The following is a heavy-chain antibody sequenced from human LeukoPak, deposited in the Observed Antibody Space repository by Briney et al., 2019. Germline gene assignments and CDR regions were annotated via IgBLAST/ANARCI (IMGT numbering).Heavy chain of an antibody. V-gene: IGHV3-23*01. CDR2: ISGSGGST. D-gene: IGHD3-22*01. CDR1: GFTFSSYA. Sequence: PGGSLRLSCAASGFTFSSYAINWVRQAPGKGLEWVSGISGSGGSTYYADPVKGRFTISRDNSKNTLYLQMNSLRAEDTAVYYCAKGGGAYYSDSSTYSAPFEHWGQGTLVTVSS. J-gene: IGHJ4*02. CDR3: AKGGGAYYSDSSTYSAPFEH.